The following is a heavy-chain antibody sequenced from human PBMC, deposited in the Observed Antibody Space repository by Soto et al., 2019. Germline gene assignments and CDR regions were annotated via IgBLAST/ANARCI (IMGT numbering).Heavy chain of an antibody. CDR2: ISGSGGST. D-gene: IGHD2-21*01. J-gene: IGHJ3*02. CDR3: VKGDCYNSWGAFDI. V-gene: IGHV3-23*01. CDR1: GFTFRTYA. Sequence: PGGSLRLSCVASGFTFRTYAMSWLRQAPGKGLEWVSTISGSGGSTYYADSVKSRFTISRDNSKNTLYLQMNSLRAEDAAVYYCVKGDCYNSWGAFDIWGQVTMVTVSS.